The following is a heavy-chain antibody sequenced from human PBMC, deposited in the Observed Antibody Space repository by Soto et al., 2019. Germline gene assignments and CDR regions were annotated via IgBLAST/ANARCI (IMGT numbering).Heavy chain of an antibody. CDR1: GFTFSDYY. D-gene: IGHD3-3*01. CDR2: ISSSGTTI. CDR3: ARVERGITIFGVVIPPFDY. J-gene: IGHJ4*02. Sequence: GGSLRLSCAASGFTFSDYYMSWIRQAPGKGLDWVSYISSSGTTIYYADSVKGRFTISRDNAKNSLYLQLNSLRAEDTAVYYCARVERGITIFGVVIPPFDYWGQGTLVTVSS. V-gene: IGHV3-11*01.